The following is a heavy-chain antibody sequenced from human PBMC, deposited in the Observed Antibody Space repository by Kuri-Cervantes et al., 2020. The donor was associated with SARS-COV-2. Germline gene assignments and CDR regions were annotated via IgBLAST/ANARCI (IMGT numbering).Heavy chain of an antibody. CDR2: IIPIFGTA. CDR3: AVRYYDFWSGYSRAYYGMEV. J-gene: IGHJ6*02. Sequence: SVKVSCKASGGTFSSYAISWVRQAPGQGLGWMGGIIPIFGTANYAQKFQGRVTITADESTSTAYMELSSLRSEDTAVYYCAVRYYDFWSGYSRAYYGMEVWGQGTTVTVSS. D-gene: IGHD3-3*01. V-gene: IGHV1-69*13. CDR1: GGTFSSYA.